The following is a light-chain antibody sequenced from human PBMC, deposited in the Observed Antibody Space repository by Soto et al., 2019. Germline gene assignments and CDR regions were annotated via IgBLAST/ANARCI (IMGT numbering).Light chain of an antibody. J-gene: IGLJ1*01. CDR1: SSDVGGYNY. CDR3: SSYTSSITHV. V-gene: IGLV2-14*01. Sequence: QSVLTQPASVSVSPGQSITISCTGTSSDVGGYNYVSWHQQHPGKAPKLLIYDVSSRPSGVSNRFSASKSGNTASLTISGLQAEDETDYYCSSYTSSITHVFGTGTKVTVL. CDR2: DVS.